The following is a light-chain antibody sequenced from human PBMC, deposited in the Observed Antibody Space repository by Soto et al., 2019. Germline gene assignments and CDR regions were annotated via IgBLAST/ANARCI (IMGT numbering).Light chain of an antibody. V-gene: IGLV1-44*01. CDR2: NDN. CDR1: SPNVETNA. CDR3: SAWDDSLNGPV. Sequence: SGLTEPRAGYGTPCRWSSIPCSGNSPNVETNAVNWYQHLPGAAPKLLIYNDNQRPSGVPDRFSGSKSGTSASLAISGLQSEDEADYYCSAWDDSLNGPVLGTGTKVTVL. J-gene: IGLJ1*01.